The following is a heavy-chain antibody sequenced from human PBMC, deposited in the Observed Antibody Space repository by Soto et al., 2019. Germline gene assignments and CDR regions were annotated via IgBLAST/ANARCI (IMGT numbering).Heavy chain of an antibody. CDR3: ATWGSIPGDY. J-gene: IGHJ4*02. Sequence: PGGAVRLSCAASVFTFSSYEMNWVRQAPGKGLEWISYISGGDNTTYYADSVKGRFTISRDNSKNTLFLQMNSLRAEDTAVYYCATWGSIPGDYWGQGALVTVSS. D-gene: IGHD3-16*01. CDR2: ISGGDNTT. V-gene: IGHV3-48*03. CDR1: VFTFSSYE.